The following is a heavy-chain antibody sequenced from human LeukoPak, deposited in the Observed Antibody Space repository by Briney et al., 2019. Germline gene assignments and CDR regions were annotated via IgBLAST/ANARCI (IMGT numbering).Heavy chain of an antibody. CDR1: GFTFSRYS. J-gene: IGHJ4*02. V-gene: IGHV3-21*01. Sequence: GGSLRLSCAASGFTFSRYSVNWVRQALGKGLEWVSSMSSSSGLIYYGDSVKGRFTVSRDNAKRSLYLQMNSLRADDTAVYYCAREFDGSASGAGYWGQGTLVTVSS. CDR3: AREFDGSASGAGY. CDR2: MSSSSGLI. D-gene: IGHD1-26*01.